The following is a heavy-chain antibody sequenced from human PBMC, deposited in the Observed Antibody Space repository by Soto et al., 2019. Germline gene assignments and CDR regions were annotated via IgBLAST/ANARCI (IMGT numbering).Heavy chain of an antibody. CDR3: ARDDCSGGSCYEATLDC. V-gene: IGHV1-2*04. J-gene: IGHJ4*02. D-gene: IGHD2-15*01. CDR1: GYTFTGYY. Sequence: ASVKVSCKASGYTFTGYYMHWVRQAPGQGLEGMGWINPNSGGTNYAQKFQGWVTMTRDTSISTAYMELSRLRSDDTAVYYCARDDCSGGSCYEATLDCWGQGTLVTDSS. CDR2: INPNSGGT.